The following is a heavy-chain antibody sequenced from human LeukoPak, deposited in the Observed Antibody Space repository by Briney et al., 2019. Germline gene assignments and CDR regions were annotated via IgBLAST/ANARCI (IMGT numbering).Heavy chain of an antibody. V-gene: IGHV4-4*07. CDR3: ARCSGSGSYYQDG. Sequence: SETLSLPCTVSGVPISSYYWRWIRQPAGKGLEWIGRIYTSGSTKYNPPLKSRVTMSVDTSKNQFSLKLSSVTAADTAVYYCARCSGSGSYYQDGWGQGTTVTVSS. D-gene: IGHD3-10*01. J-gene: IGHJ6*02. CDR2: IYTSGST. CDR1: GVPISSYY.